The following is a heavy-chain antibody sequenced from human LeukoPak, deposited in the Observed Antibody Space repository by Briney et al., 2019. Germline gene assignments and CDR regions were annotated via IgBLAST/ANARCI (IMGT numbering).Heavy chain of an antibody. D-gene: IGHD3-10*01. CDR1: GGSISSYY. CDR2: IYYSGST. CDR3: ASHRLITMVRGVIIDAFDI. Sequence: SETLSLTCTVSGGSISSYYWSWIRQPPGKGLEWIGYIYYSGSTNYNPSLKSRVTISVDTSKNQFSLKLSSETAADTAVYYCASHRLITMVRGVIIDAFDIWGQGTMVTVSS. V-gene: IGHV4-59*08. J-gene: IGHJ3*02.